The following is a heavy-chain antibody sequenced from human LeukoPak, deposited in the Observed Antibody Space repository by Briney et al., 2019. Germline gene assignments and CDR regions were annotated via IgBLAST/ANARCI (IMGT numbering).Heavy chain of an antibody. J-gene: IGHJ4*02. CDR1: EFSVSTKY. V-gene: IGHV3-53*01. CDR2: IYSGGRT. Sequence: GGSLRLSCAASEFSVSTKYMNWVRQAPGKGPEWVSVIYSGGRTYYADPVKGRFTISRDNSKKTLYLQMNSLRVEDTAVYYCATSNYYDKIDYWGQGTLVTVFS. CDR3: ATSNYYDKIDY. D-gene: IGHD3-22*01.